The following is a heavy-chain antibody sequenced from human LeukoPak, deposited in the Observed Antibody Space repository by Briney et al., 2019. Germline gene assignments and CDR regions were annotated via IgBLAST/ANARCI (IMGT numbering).Heavy chain of an antibody. Sequence: PGGSLRLSCAASGFTLSSYAMHWVRQAPGKGLEWVATIRQDGNENHYVDSVKGRFTVSRDNAKNSLYLQMNSLRAEDTAVYYCARDQGRIAAAGDAFDIWGQGTMVTVSS. CDR3: ARDQGRIAAAGDAFDI. V-gene: IGHV3-7*01. D-gene: IGHD6-13*01. CDR1: GFTLSSYA. J-gene: IGHJ3*02. CDR2: IRQDGNEN.